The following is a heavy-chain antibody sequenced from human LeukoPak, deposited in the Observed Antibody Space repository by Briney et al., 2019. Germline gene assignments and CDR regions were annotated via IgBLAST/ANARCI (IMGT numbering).Heavy chain of an antibody. CDR3: ARLSGSYYSPMDV. J-gene: IGHJ6*03. Sequence: GESLKISCKHSEYSFPNYWIAWVRQMPGKGLEWMGIIYPGDSDTRHSPSFQGQVTISADKSISTAYLQWSSLKASDTAIYYCARLSGSYYSPMDVWGKGTAVTISS. D-gene: IGHD1-26*01. V-gene: IGHV5-51*01. CDR1: EYSFPNYW. CDR2: IYPGDSDT.